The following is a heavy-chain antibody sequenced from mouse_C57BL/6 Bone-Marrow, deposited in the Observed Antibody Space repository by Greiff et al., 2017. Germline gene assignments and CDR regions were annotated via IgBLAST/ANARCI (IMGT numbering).Heavy chain of an antibody. D-gene: IGHD2-10*02. CDR3: ARVWSWFAY. CDR2: ISDGGSYT. V-gene: IGHV5-4*03. CDR1: GFTFSSYA. J-gene: IGHJ3*01. Sequence: EVMLVESGGGLVKPGGSLKLSCAASGFTFSSYAMSWVRQTPEKRLEWVATISDGGSYTYYPDNVQGRFTISRDNAKNNLYLQMSHLKSEDTAMYYCARVWSWFAYWGQGTLVTVSA.